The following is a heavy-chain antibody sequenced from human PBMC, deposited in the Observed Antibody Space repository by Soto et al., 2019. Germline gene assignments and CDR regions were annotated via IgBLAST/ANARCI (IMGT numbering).Heavy chain of an antibody. CDR3: ATYYDSSGYYPGGMDV. D-gene: IGHD3-22*01. V-gene: IGHV4-38-2*02. CDR2: IYHSGST. J-gene: IGHJ6*02. Sequence: SETLSLTCTVSGYSISSGYYWGWIRQPPGKGLEWIGSIYHSGSTYYNPSLKSRVTISVDTSKNQFSLKLSSVTAADTAVYYCATYYDSSGYYPGGMDVWGQGTTVTVSS. CDR1: GYSISSGYY.